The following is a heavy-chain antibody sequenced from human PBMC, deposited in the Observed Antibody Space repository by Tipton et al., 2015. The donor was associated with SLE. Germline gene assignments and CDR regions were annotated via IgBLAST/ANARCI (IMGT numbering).Heavy chain of an antibody. J-gene: IGHJ2*01. D-gene: IGHD3-22*01. CDR2: INHSGST. CDR1: GGSFSGYY. CDR3: ARSGDYYDSSGHWYFDL. Sequence: TLSLTCAVYGGSFSGYYWNWIRQPPGKGLEWIGEINHSGSTNYNPSLKSRVTISVDTSKNQFSLKLSSVTAADTAVYYCARSGDYYDSSGHWYFDLWGRGTLVTVSS. V-gene: IGHV4-34*01.